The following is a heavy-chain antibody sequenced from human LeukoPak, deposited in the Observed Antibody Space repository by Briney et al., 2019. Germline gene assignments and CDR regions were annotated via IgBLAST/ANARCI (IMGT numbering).Heavy chain of an antibody. D-gene: IGHD4-17*01. V-gene: IGHV4-61*02. CDR1: GVSLSRVTYY. CDR3: SRDSTVTKDAFDI. CDR2: IYNSGST. J-gene: IGHJ3*02. Sequence: SQTPSPTRTVSGVSLSRVTYYWGWTRKPAGTGLEWIGRIYNSGSTKNNPPLKSRDTMPVDTSKNQISVKLRSVTATDTAVDECSRDSTVTKDAFDIWGQGTMVTVSS.